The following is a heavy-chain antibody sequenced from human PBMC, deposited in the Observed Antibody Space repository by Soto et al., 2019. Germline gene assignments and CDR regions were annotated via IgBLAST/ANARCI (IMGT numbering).Heavy chain of an antibody. D-gene: IGHD3-22*01. J-gene: IGHJ6*02. Sequence: EVQLVESGGGLVKPGGSLRLSCAASGFTFSTYSMNWVRQAPGKGLEWVSSISSSSSYIYYADSVKGRFTISRDNAKNSLYLQMNSLSAEDTAVYYCARYDSSGYYWPYYYYGMDVWGQGTTVTVSS. CDR1: GFTFSTYS. CDR2: ISSSSSYI. CDR3: ARYDSSGYYWPYYYYGMDV. V-gene: IGHV3-21*01.